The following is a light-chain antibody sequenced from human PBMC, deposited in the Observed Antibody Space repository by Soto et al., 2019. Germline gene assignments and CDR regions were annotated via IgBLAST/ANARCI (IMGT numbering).Light chain of an antibody. Sequence: EIALTQSPGTLSLSPGERATLSCRASQSVSSSYLAWYQQKPGQALGLLIYGASRRTTGIPDRFRGSGSGTDFTPAMSRLERDDFAVYYRQQYGGSPPFTFGPGTKVDIK. CDR1: QSVSSSY. J-gene: IGKJ3*01. CDR2: GAS. CDR3: QQYGGSPPFT. V-gene: IGKV3-20*01.